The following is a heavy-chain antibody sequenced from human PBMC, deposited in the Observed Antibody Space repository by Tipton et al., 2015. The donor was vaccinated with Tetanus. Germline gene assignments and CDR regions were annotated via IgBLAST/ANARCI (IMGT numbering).Heavy chain of an antibody. CDR1: GGSVTTNY. CDR2: IYDSDST. J-gene: IGHJ4*02. D-gene: IGHD3-16*01. CDR3: ARDSRVLGPWFY. Sequence: LRLSCTVSGGSVTTNYWSWIRQPPGRGLEWIGEIYDSDSTVYNPPLKSRVAISMDTSKNQFTLKLNSVTAADTAVYYCARDSRVLGPWFYWGQGTLVTVSS. V-gene: IGHV4-59*02.